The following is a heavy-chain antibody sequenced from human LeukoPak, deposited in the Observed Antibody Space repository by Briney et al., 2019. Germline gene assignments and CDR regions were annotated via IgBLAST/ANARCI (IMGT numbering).Heavy chain of an antibody. Sequence: PSETLSLTCTVAGGSISSYYWSWIRQPPGKGLEWIGYIYYSGSTNYNPSLKSRVNISVDTSKNQFYLKLSSVTAADTAVYYCARGEYYYDSSGYYLLDYWGQGTLVTVSS. CDR1: GGSISSYY. CDR2: IYYSGST. V-gene: IGHV4-59*08. CDR3: ARGEYYYDSSGYYLLDY. J-gene: IGHJ4*02. D-gene: IGHD3-22*01.